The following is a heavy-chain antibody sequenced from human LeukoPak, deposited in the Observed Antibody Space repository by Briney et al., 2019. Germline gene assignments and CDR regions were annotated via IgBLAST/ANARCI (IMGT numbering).Heavy chain of an antibody. CDR2: IKQDGSEK. J-gene: IGHJ5*02. D-gene: IGHD6-19*01. CDR1: GFTFSSYW. V-gene: IGHV3-7*01. Sequence: GGSLRLSCAASGFTFSSYWMSWVRQAPGKGLEWVANIKQDGSEKYYVDSVKGRFTISRENAKNSLYLQMNSLRAEDTAVYYCARGGYSSGWIYNCFDPWGQGTLFTVSS. CDR3: ARGGYSSGWIYNCFDP.